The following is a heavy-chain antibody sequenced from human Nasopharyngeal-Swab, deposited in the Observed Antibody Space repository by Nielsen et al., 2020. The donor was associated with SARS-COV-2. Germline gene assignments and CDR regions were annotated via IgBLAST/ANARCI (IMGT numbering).Heavy chain of an antibody. J-gene: IGHJ4*02. CDR2: IYYSGST. Sequence: WIRQPPGKGLEWIGSIYYSGSTYYNPSLKSRVTISVDTSKNQFSLKLSSVTAADTAVYYCARHALVTKDSDYWGQGTLVTVSS. D-gene: IGHD4-17*01. V-gene: IGHV4-39*01. CDR3: ARHALVTKDSDY.